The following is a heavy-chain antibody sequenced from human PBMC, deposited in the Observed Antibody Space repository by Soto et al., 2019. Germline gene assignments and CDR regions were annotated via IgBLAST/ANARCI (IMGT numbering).Heavy chain of an antibody. J-gene: IGHJ6*02. Sequence: GESLKISCAASGFTFSSYWMSWVRQAPGKGLEWVANIKQDGSEKYYVDSVKGRFTISRDNAKNSLYLQMNSLRAEDTAVYYCARDWPHGNYYYYGMDVWGQGTTVTVSS. D-gene: IGHD2-15*01. V-gene: IGHV3-7*01. CDR3: ARDWPHGNYYYYGMDV. CDR1: GFTFSSYW. CDR2: IKQDGSEK.